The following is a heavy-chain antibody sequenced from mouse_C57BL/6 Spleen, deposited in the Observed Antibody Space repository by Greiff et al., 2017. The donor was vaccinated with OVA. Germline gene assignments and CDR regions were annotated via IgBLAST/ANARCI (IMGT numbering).Heavy chain of an antibody. CDR3: AREIITTVVEDYYAMDY. V-gene: IGHV1-54*01. D-gene: IGHD1-1*01. CDR2: INPGSGGT. Sequence: VQLVESGAELVRPGTSVKVSCKASGYAFTNYLIEWVKQRPGQGLEWIGVINPGSGGTNYNEKFKGKATLTADKSSSTAYMQLSSLTSEDSAVYFCAREIITTVVEDYYAMDYWGQGTSVTVSS. CDR1: GYAFTNYL. J-gene: IGHJ4*01.